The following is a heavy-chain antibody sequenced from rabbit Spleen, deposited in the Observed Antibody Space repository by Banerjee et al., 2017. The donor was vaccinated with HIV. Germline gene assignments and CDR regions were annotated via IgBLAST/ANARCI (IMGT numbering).Heavy chain of an antibody. J-gene: IGHJ6*01. CDR3: ARDSATSFSTYGMDL. D-gene: IGHD1-1*01. Sequence: QEQLEESGGGLFQPGGSLALTCTASGFSFNSGYDMCWVRQAPGKGLEWVACAYAGSSGGTYSATWAKGRFTISKPSSTTVTLQMNSLTAADTATYFCARDSATSFSTYGMDLWGPGTLVTVS. CDR1: GFSFNSGYD. CDR2: AYAGSSGGT. V-gene: IGHV1S45*01.